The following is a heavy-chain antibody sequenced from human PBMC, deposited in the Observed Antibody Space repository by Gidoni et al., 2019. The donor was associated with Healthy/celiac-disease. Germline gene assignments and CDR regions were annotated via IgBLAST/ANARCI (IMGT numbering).Heavy chain of an antibody. J-gene: IGHJ4*02. D-gene: IGHD6-19*01. CDR2: IYSGGST. Sequence: EVQLVESGGGFVQPGGSLRLSSAASGFTVSSNYMSWVRQAPGKGLEWVSVIYSGGSTYYADSVKGRFTISRDNSKNTLYLQMNSLRAEDTAVYYCARQEIAVFDYWGQGTLVTVSS. CDR1: GFTVSSNY. V-gene: IGHV3-66*04. CDR3: ARQEIAVFDY.